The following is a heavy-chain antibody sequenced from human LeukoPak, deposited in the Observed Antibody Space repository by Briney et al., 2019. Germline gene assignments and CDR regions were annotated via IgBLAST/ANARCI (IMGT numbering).Heavy chain of an antibody. D-gene: IGHD1-7*01. CDR2: IYPDDSDT. Sequence: GESLKISFKGSGYTFTNYWICWVRQMPGKGLEWMGIIYPDDSDTRYSPSFQGQVTFSADKSISTAYLQWNSLKAWDTAMYYCPRRANWNYDSWGQGTLVTVSS. J-gene: IGHJ5*01. CDR3: PRRANWNYDS. V-gene: IGHV5-51*01. CDR1: GYTFTNYW.